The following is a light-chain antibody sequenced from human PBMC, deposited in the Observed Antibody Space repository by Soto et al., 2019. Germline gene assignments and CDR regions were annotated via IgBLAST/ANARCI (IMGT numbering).Light chain of an antibody. Sequence: EIVLTQSPGTLSLSPGERATLSCRASQSVGSTYLAWYQQKPGQAPRLLIYGASSRATGIPDRFSGSGSGTDFTLTISRLEPEDFAVYFCQQYTGPPTTFGQGTRLEIK. CDR1: QSVGSTY. CDR3: QQYTGPPTT. V-gene: IGKV3-20*01. J-gene: IGKJ5*01. CDR2: GAS.